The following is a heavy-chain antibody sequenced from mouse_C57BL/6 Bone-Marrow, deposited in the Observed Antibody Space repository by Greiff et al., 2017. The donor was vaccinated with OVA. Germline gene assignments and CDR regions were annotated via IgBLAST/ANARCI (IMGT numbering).Heavy chain of an antibody. V-gene: IGHV1-61*01. Sequence: QVQLKQPGAELVRPGSSVKLSCKASGYTFTSYWMDWVKQRPGQGLEWIGNIYPSDSGTHYNQKFKDKATLTVDKSSSTAYMQLSSLTSEDSAVYYCARGAYYSNYGGFAYWGQGTLVTVSA. J-gene: IGHJ3*01. D-gene: IGHD2-5*01. CDR2: IYPSDSGT. CDR1: GYTFTSYW. CDR3: ARGAYYSNYGGFAY.